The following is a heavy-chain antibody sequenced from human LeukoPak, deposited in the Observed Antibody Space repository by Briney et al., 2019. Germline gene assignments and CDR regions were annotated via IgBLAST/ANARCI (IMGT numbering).Heavy chain of an antibody. CDR1: GGTFSSYA. D-gene: IGHD2-2*01. V-gene: IGHV1-69*05. J-gene: IGHJ4*02. CDR3: ATDPLPAAGDFDY. CDR2: IIPIFGTA. Sequence: SVKVSCKASGGTFSSYAISWVRQAPGQGLEWMGGIIPIFGTANYAQKFQGRVTMTTDTSTSTAYMELRSLRSDDTAVYYCATDPLPAAGDFDYWGQGTLVTVSS.